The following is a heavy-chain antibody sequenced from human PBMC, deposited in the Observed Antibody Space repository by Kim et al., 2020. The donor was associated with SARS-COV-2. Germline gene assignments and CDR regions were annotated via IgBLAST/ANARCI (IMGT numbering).Heavy chain of an antibody. CDR3: ASGLVEYDYVWGSYRCDAFDI. V-gene: IGHV4-31*03. D-gene: IGHD3-16*02. CDR1: GGSISSGGYY. J-gene: IGHJ3*02. Sequence: SETLSLTCTVSGGSISSGGYYWSWIRQHPGKGLEWIGYIYYSGSTYYNPSLKSRVTISVDTSKNQFSLKLSSVTAADTAVYYCASGLVEYDYVWGSYRCDAFDIWGQGTMVTVSS. CDR2: IYYSGST.